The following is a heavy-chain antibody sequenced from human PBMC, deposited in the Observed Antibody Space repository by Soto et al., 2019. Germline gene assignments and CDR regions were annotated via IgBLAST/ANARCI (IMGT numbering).Heavy chain of an antibody. D-gene: IGHD7-27*01. V-gene: IGHV3-48*01. CDR3: VGELGLQMIY. CDR1: GFTFSTHS. Sequence: GVSLRLSCVASGFTFSTHSMNWVRQAPGKGLEWISYITSSDVTMYADSVKGRFTISRDNAKNSLYLQMNSLRGEDTAVYFCVGELGLQMIYWGQGTLVTVSS. J-gene: IGHJ4*02. CDR2: ITSSDVT.